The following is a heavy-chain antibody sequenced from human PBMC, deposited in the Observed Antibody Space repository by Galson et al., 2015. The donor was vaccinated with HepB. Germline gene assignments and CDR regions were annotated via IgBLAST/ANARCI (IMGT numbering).Heavy chain of an antibody. CDR3: GRGDWGTTGY. Sequence: SETLSLTCAVYGGSFSGYYWSWIRQPPGKGLEWIGEMNQSGDTNYNPSLKSRVSISVDTSKNQFSLKLTSVTAADTAVYYCGRGDWGTTGYWGQGTLVTVSS. J-gene: IGHJ4*02. V-gene: IGHV4-34*01. D-gene: IGHD3-16*01. CDR1: GGSFSGYY. CDR2: MNQSGDT.